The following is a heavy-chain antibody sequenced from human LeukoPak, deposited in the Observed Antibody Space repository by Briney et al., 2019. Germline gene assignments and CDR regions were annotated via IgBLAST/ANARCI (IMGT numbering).Heavy chain of an antibody. Sequence: GGSLRLSCAASGFTFSSYAMHWVRQAPGKGLEWVAVISYDGSNKYYADSVKGRFTISRDNSKNTLYLQMNSLRAEDTAVYYCARDPEITMIVVVHSGYFDYWGQGTLVTVSS. CDR3: ARDPEITMIVVVHSGYFDY. CDR1: GFTFSSYA. CDR2: ISYDGSNK. D-gene: IGHD3-22*01. V-gene: IGHV3-30-3*01. J-gene: IGHJ4*02.